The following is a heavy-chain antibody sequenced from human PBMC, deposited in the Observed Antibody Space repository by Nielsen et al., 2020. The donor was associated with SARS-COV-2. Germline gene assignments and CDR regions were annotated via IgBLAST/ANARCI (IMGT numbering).Heavy chain of an antibody. V-gene: IGHV3-21*06. CDR1: GFIFSGYS. J-gene: IGHJ1*01. D-gene: IGHD3-10*01. CDR3: AKDFGFGESADFQH. Sequence: GESLKISCAASGFIFSGYSMNWVRQAPGKGLEWVSSTSSTSSYIFYADSVKGRFTMSRDNGKNSLYLQMNSLRAEDTAVYYCAKDFGFGESADFQHWGQGTLVTVSS. CDR2: TSSTSSYI.